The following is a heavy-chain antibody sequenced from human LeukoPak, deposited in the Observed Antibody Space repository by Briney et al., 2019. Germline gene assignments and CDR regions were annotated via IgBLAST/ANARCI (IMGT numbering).Heavy chain of an antibody. J-gene: IGHJ4*02. Sequence: PGGSLRLSCAASGFTFSSYEMNWVRQAPGKGLKWVSYISSSGSTIYYADSVKGRFTISRDNAKNSLYLQMNSLRAEDTAVYYCARDGDGPSSGNYNILTGYSDYWGQGTLVTVSS. CDR1: GFTFSSYE. CDR3: ARDGDGPSSGNYNILTGYSDY. D-gene: IGHD3-9*01. CDR2: ISSSGSTI. V-gene: IGHV3-48*03.